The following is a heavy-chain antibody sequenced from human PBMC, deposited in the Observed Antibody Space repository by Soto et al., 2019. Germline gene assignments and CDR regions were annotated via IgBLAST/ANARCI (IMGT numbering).Heavy chain of an antibody. CDR2: INPNTGGT. CDR1: GFSLTGYY. V-gene: IGHV1-2*02. CDR3: ARESYQVLPEGMDV. J-gene: IGHJ6*02. D-gene: IGHD2-2*01. Sequence: ASVKVSCKASGFSLTGYYFHWIRAAPGQGLEWLGWINPNTGGTTYAQRFQGRVTLTWETSINTAYMELSSLRPDDKAMYYCARESYQVLPEGMDVWGQGTSVTVSS.